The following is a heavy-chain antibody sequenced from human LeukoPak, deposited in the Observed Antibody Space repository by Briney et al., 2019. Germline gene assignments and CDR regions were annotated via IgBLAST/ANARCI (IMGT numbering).Heavy chain of an antibody. CDR3: ARENGSGSVDY. J-gene: IGHJ4*02. Sequence: PSETLSLTCTVSGGSISSYYWSWIRQPPGKGLEWIGYIYYSGSTYYNPSLKSRVTISVDTSKNQFSLKLSSVTAADTAVYYCARENGSGSVDYWGQGTLVTVSS. CDR2: IYYSGST. V-gene: IGHV4-59*12. CDR1: GGSISSYY. D-gene: IGHD3-10*01.